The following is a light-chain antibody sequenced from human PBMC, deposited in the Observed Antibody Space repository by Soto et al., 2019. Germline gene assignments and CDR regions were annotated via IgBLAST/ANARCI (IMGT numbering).Light chain of an antibody. J-gene: IGKJ1*01. V-gene: IGKV1-5*01. CDR1: QSITSW. CDR2: DSS. Sequence: DIQMTQSPSTLSASVGDRVTITCRTSQSITSWLAWYQQKPGKAPKLLIYDSSNLESGVPSRFSGSGSGTEFTLTISSLRFDDFATYYCQQYDSYPWTFGQGTKVEIK. CDR3: QQYDSYPWT.